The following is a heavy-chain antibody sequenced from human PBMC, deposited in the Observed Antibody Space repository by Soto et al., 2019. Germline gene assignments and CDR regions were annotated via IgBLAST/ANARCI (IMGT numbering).Heavy chain of an antibody. CDR2: FSRSNGVA. V-gene: IGHV3-23*01. J-gene: IGHJ4*02. CDR3: ATGGLHGSIDGGLSYFHH. D-gene: IGHD2-15*01. CDR1: GFTFSHYP. Sequence: EVQMLESGGYLVQPGGSLRVACASGFTFSHYPMAWIRQAPGKGLEWVSGFSRSNGVAYYADSVKGRFTISRDNSKNTVFLQMNSLRAEDTAVYYCATGGLHGSIDGGLSYFHHWDQGTLVTVSS.